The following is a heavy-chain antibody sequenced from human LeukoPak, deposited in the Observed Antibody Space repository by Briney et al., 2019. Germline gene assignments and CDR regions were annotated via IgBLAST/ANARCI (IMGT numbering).Heavy chain of an antibody. CDR2: LYTSGST. V-gene: IGHV4-4*07. D-gene: IGHD1-1*01. CDR1: GGSTSRYN. J-gene: IGHJ6*03. CDR3: ARDFRTTGNLIHYYYYYMDV. Sequence: PSETLSHTCTVPGGSTSRYNRSWIRQPAGEGLERIGRLYTSGSTNYNSSLKSRVTMSADTSKNQFSLKLSSVTAAGTAVYYCARDFRTTGNLIHYYYYYMDVWGKGTTVTVSS.